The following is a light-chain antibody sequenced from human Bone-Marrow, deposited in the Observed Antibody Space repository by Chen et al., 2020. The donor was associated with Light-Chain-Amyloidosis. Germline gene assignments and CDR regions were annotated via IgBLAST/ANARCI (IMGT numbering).Light chain of an antibody. CDR2: GSS. Sequence: EIVLTPSPGTLSLSPGEGANLSCRASQTISSNYLTWYQQKFGQAPRLLIYGSSSRATGIPDRFTGSGSGTDFTVTINRLEPEDFAMYYCQQYGTSPLTFGGGTKVEIK. CDR1: QTISSNY. V-gene: IGKV3-20*01. CDR3: QQYGTSPLT. J-gene: IGKJ4*01.